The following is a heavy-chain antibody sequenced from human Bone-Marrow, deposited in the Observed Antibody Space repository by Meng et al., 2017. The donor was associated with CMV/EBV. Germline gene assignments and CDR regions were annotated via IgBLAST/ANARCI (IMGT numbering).Heavy chain of an antibody. Sequence: GGSLRLSCAASGFTFSSYAMHWVRQAPGKGLEWVAVISYDGSNKYYADSVKGRFTISRDNSKNTLYLQMNSLRAEDTAVYYCARAAWGCYDPFDYWGQGTLVTVSS. CDR2: ISYDGSNK. CDR1: GFTFSSYA. J-gene: IGHJ4*02. CDR3: ARAAWGCYDPFDY. V-gene: IGHV3-30-3*01. D-gene: IGHD5-12*01.